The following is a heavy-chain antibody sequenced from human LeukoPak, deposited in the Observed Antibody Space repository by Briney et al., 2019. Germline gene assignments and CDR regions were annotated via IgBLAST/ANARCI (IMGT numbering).Heavy chain of an antibody. V-gene: IGHV3-23*01. J-gene: IGHJ4*02. CDR2: ISGSGGST. CDR3: SRVGDSGTLDY. D-gene: IGHD3-10*01. CDR1: GFTFSSYA. Sequence: PGGSLRLSCAASGFTFSSYAMSWVRQAPGKGLEWVSAISGSGGSTYYADSVKGRFTISRDNAENTLYLQMNSLRAEDTAVYYCSRVGDSGTLDYWGQGTLVTVSS.